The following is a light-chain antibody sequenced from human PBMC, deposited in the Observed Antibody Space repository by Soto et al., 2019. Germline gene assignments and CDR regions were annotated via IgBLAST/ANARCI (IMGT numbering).Light chain of an antibody. CDR2: KVS. V-gene: IGKV2-30*01. CDR1: QGLVNSDGNTY. Sequence: EVVMTQSPLSLPVTLGQPASISCRSSQGLVNSDGNTYLNWFQQRPGQSPRRLIYKVSKRDSGVPDRFSGSGSGTDFALKISRVEAEDVGLYYCMQGTHRPTTLGQGPRLEI. CDR3: MQGTHRPTT. J-gene: IGKJ5*01.